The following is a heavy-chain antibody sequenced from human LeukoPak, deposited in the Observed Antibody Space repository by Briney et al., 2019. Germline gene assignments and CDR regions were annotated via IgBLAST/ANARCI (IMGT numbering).Heavy chain of an antibody. CDR1: GGSISSSNW. V-gene: IGHV4-4*02. CDR3: ARDPTYYYDSSGYYGPNDAFDI. CDR2: IYHSGST. D-gene: IGHD3-22*01. J-gene: IGHJ3*02. Sequence: SETLSLTCAVSGGSISSSNWWSWVRQPPGKGLEWIGEIYHSGSTNYNPSLKSRVTISVDTSKNQFSLKLSSVTAADTAVYYCARDPTYYYDSSGYYGPNDAFDIWGQGTMVTVSS.